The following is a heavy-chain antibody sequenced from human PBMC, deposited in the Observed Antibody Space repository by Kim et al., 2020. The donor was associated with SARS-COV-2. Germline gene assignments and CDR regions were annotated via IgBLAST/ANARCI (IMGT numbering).Heavy chain of an antibody. CDR1: GGTFSSYA. J-gene: IGHJ6*02. Sequence: SVKVSCKASGGTFSSYAISWVRQAPGQGLEWMGGIIPIFGTANYAQKFQGRVTITADESTSTAYMELSSLRSEDTAVYYCARDRMGNAKNYGMDVWGQGTTVTVSS. V-gene: IGHV1-69*13. CDR2: IIPIFGTA. D-gene: IGHD2-15*01. CDR3: ARDRMGNAKNYGMDV.